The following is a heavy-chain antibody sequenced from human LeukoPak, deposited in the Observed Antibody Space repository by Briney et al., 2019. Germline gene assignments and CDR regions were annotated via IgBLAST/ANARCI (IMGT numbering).Heavy chain of an antibody. V-gene: IGHV1-18*01. D-gene: IGHD3-10*01. Sequence: GASVKVSCKASGYTFTSYGISWVRQAPGQGLEWMGWISAYNGNTNYAQKLQGRVTMTTDTSTSTAYMELSSLRSEDTAVYYCASDYYGSGSYLCWGQGTLVTVSS. CDR1: GYTFTSYG. CDR2: ISAYNGNT. CDR3: ASDYYGSGSYLC. J-gene: IGHJ4*02.